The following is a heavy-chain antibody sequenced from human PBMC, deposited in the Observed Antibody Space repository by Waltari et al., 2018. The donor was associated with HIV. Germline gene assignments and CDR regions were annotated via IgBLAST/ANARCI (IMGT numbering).Heavy chain of an antibody. V-gene: IGHV3-7*01. CDR2: IKQDGSEK. J-gene: IGHJ4*02. CDR3: ARDRHYDILTGSYFDY. Sequence: EVPLVESGGGLVQPGGSMRLSCAASGFPLSSYWMSWVRQAPGKGLEWVANIKQDGSEKYYVDSVKGRFTISRDNAKNSLYLQMNSLRAEDTAVYYCARDRHYDILTGSYFDYWGQGTLVTVSS. CDR1: GFPLSSYW. D-gene: IGHD3-9*01.